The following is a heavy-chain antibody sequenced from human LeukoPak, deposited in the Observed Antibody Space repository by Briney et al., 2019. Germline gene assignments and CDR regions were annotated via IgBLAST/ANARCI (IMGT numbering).Heavy chain of an antibody. J-gene: IGHJ6*03. CDR3: AREVILGYYYMDV. D-gene: IGHD3-10*01. Sequence: SETLSLTCAVYGGSFSRYFWSWIRQPPGKGLEWIGEINHSGSTNYNPSLKSRVTISVDPSKSQFSLNLSSVTAVDTAVYYCAREVILGYYYMDVWGKGTTVTVSS. CDR2: INHSGST. CDR1: GGSFSRYF. V-gene: IGHV4-34*01.